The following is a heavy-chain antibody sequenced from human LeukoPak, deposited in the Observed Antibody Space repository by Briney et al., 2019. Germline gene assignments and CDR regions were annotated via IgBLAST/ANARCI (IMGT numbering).Heavy chain of an antibody. CDR1: GFTLSAHG. V-gene: IGHV3-66*01. Sequence: QSGGSLRLSCAASGFTLSAHGMNWVRQAPGKGLEWVSVIYSGGSTYYADSVKGRFTISRDNSKNTLYLQMNSLRAEDTAVYYCARGLAAAVVYFQHWGQGTLVTVSS. J-gene: IGHJ1*01. D-gene: IGHD6-13*01. CDR3: ARGLAAAVVYFQH. CDR2: IYSGGST.